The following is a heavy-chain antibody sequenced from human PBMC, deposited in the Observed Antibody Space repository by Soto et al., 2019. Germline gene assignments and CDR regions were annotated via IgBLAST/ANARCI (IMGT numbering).Heavy chain of an antibody. V-gene: IGHV4-59*08. J-gene: IGHJ4*02. Sequence: SETLSVTCSVAGGSLSSYDWSWILQPPGKGLEWIGYIYYSGSTNYNPSLKSRVTISVDTSKNQFSLKLSSVTAADTAVYYCARHYGGAAHVDYWGQGTLVTVSS. CDR2: IYYSGST. CDR3: ARHYGGAAHVDY. CDR1: GGSLSSYD. D-gene: IGHD4-17*01.